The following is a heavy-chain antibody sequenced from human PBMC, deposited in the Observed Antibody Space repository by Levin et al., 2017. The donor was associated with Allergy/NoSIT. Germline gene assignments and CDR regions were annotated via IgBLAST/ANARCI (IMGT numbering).Heavy chain of an antibody. CDR1: GFTFSSYW. CDR3: ARGGNYVTGALGY. Sequence: RSGGSLRLSCAASGFTFSSYWMNWVRQAPGKGLVWISRLDSDESNTNYADSVKGRFTISRDNAKNTLYLQMNSLRAEDTAVYYCARGGNYVTGALGYWGQGTLVTVSS. CDR2: LDSDESNT. D-gene: IGHD3-22*01. J-gene: IGHJ4*02. V-gene: IGHV3-74*01.